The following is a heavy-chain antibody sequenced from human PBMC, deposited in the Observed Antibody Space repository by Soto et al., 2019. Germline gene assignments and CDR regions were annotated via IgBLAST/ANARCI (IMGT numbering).Heavy chain of an antibody. CDR1: GFSFNIYG. CDR2: ISYGGSKT. CDR3: ARARGYTYGPPTY. Sequence: VGSLRLSCAASGFSFNIYGMHWVRQVAGKGLEWVAFISYGGSKTLYSDSVKGRFTISRDNSKNTLYLQINSLRAEDTAVYYCARARGYTYGPPTYWGQGTLVTVSS. J-gene: IGHJ4*02. V-gene: IGHV3-30*03. D-gene: IGHD5-18*01.